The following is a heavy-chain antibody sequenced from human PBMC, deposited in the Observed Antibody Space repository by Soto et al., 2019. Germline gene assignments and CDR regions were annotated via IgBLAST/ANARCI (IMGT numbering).Heavy chain of an antibody. CDR2: IYYSGST. CDR3: ARDTPRFWSGYYHPDHFDY. J-gene: IGHJ4*02. D-gene: IGHD3-3*01. V-gene: IGHV4-59*01. CDR1: GGSISSYY. Sequence: ETLSLTCTVSGGSISSYYWSWIRQPPGKRLEWIGYIYYSGSTNYNPSLKSRVTISVDTSKNQFSLKLSSVTAADTAVYYCARDTPRFWSGYYHPDHFDYWGQGTLVTVSS.